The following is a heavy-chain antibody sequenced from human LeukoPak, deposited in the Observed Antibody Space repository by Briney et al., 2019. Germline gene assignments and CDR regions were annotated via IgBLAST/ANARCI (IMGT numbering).Heavy chain of an antibody. D-gene: IGHD3-10*01. V-gene: IGHV1-24*01. J-gene: IGHJ5*02. CDR3: ASTRIPMLRGPFDP. Sequence: ASVKVSCKVSGYTLTELSMHWVRQAPGKGLEWMGGFDPGEGEAIYAQTFQGRVTMTEDTSTDTAYMELSSLRSGDTAVYYCASTRIPMLRGPFDPWGQGTLVTVSS. CDR1: GYTLTELS. CDR2: FDPGEGEA.